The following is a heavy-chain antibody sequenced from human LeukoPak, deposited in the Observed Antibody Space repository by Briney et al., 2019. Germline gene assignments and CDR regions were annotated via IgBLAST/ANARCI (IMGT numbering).Heavy chain of an antibody. J-gene: IGHJ4*02. CDR3: ARGEWLRLSVVGEFDY. V-gene: IGHV1-69*13. Sequence: SVKVSCKASGGTFSSYAISWVRQAPGQGLEWMGGIIPIFGTANYAQKFQGRVTITADESTSTAYMELSSLRSEDTAVYYCARGEWLRLSVVGEFDYWGQGTLVTVSS. D-gene: IGHD5-12*01. CDR2: IIPIFGTA. CDR1: GGTFSSYA.